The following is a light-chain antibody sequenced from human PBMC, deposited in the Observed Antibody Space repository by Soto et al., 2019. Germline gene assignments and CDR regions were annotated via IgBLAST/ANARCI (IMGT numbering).Light chain of an antibody. CDR2: ANS. Sequence: QSVLTQPPSVSGAPGQRVTISCTGSSSNIGAGYDVHWYPQLPGTAPRLLIYANSNRPSGVPDRFSGSKSGTSASLAITGLQAEDEADYYCQSYDSSLTGYVFGTGTKLTVL. J-gene: IGLJ1*01. V-gene: IGLV1-40*01. CDR3: QSYDSSLTGYV. CDR1: SSNIGAGYD.